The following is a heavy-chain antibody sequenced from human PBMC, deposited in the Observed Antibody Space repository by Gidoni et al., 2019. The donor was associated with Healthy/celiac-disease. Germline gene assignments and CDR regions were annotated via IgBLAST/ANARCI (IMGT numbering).Heavy chain of an antibody. CDR2: IYTSGST. CDR3: ARVASYYYGMDV. J-gene: IGHJ6*02. Sequence: QVQLQESGPGLVKPSQPLSLTCTVSGAPISSGSYYWSWIRQPAGKGLEWIGRIYTSGSTNYNPSLKSRVTISVDTSKNQFSLKLSSVTAADTAVYYCARVASYYYGMDVWGQGTTVTVSS. CDR1: GAPISSGSYY. V-gene: IGHV4-61*02.